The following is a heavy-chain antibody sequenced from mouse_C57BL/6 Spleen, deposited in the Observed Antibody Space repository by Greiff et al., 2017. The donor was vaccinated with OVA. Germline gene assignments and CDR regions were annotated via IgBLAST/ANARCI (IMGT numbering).Heavy chain of an antibody. J-gene: IGHJ2*01. CDR3: ARFDYGYLFDY. D-gene: IGHD2-2*01. V-gene: IGHV1-26*01. Sequence: VQLQQSGPELVKPGASVKISCKASAYTFTDYYMNWVKQSHGKSLEWIGDINPNNGGTSYNQKFKGKATLTVDKSSSTAYMELRSLTSEDSAVYYCARFDYGYLFDYWGQGTTLTVSS. CDR2: INPNNGGT. CDR1: AYTFTDYY.